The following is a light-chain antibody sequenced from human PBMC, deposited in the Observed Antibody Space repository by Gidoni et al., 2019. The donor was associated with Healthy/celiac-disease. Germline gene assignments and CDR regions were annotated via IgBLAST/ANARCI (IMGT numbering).Light chain of an antibody. CDR2: QDS. J-gene: IGLJ2*01. V-gene: IGLV3-1*01. CDR3: QAWDSSTGV. Sequence: SYELPQPPSVSVSPGQTASITCSGDKLGDNYACWYQQKPGQSPVLVIYQDSKRPSGIPERFSGSNSGNTATLTISGTQAMDEADYYCQAWDSSTGVFGGGTKLTVL. CDR1: KLGDNY.